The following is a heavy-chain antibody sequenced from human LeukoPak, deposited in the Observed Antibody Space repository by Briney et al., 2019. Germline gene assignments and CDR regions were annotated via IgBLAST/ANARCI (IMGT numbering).Heavy chain of an antibody. CDR2: IGGSGSTT. D-gene: IGHD6-19*01. CDR3: AKGGSSGWYSPYDY. J-gene: IGHJ4*02. CDR1: GFTFSSYA. V-gene: IGHV3-23*01. Sequence: GGSLRLSCAASGFTFSSYAMSWVRQAPGKGLEWVSAIGGSGSTTYYADSVKGRFTISRDNSKNTLYLQMNSLRAEDTAVYYCAKGGSSGWYSPYDYWGQGTLVTVSS.